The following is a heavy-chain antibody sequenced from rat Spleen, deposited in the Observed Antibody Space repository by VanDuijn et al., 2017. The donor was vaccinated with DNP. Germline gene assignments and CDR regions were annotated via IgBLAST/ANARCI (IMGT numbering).Heavy chain of an antibody. CDR2: ISFRGST. V-gene: IGHV3-1*01. Sequence: EVQLQESGPGLVKTSQSLSLTCSVTGYSITSTFWAWIRKFPGNTMEWIGHISFRGSTNYNPSLKSRISITRDTSQNQFFLQLNSVTPEDTATYYCAREDFGVPFDYWGQGVMVTVSS. D-gene: IGHD4-3*01. CDR1: GYSITSTF. J-gene: IGHJ2*01. CDR3: AREDFGVPFDY.